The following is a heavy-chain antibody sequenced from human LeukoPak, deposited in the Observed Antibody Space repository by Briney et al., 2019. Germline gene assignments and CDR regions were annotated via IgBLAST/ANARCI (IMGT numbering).Heavy chain of an antibody. D-gene: IGHD6-13*01. CDR2: ISYDGSNK. CDR3: ARGLSYSSSWWAFDY. V-gene: IGHV3-30-3*01. J-gene: IGHJ4*02. CDR1: GFTFSSYV. Sequence: GGSLRLSCAASGFTFSSYVMHWVRQAPGKGLEWVAVISYDGSNKYYADSVKGRFTISRDNSKNTLYLQMNSLRAEDTAVYYCARGLSYSSSWWAFDYWGQGTLVTVSS.